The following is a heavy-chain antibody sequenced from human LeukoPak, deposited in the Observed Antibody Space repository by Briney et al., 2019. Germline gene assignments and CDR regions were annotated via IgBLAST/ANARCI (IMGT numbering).Heavy chain of an antibody. Sequence: SETLSLTCTVSGASISSAGYYLPWIRQYPGTGLEWIGYISYSGSTNYNPSLKSRVTISFDTSQNQLSLRLSSVTAADTAVYYCAHGPNVYYFDDWGQGTLVTVSS. CDR1: GASISSAGYY. V-gene: IGHV4-31*03. J-gene: IGHJ4*02. CDR3: AHGPNVYYFDD. CDR2: ISYSGST.